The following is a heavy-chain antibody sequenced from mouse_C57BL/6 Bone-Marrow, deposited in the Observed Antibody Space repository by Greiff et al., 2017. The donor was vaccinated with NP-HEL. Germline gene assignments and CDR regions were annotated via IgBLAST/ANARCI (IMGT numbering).Heavy chain of an antibody. CDR2: IDPENGDT. V-gene: IGHV14-4*01. Sequence: DVKLQESGAELVRPGASVKLSCTASGFNIKDDYMHWVKQRPEQGLEWIGWIDPENGDTEYASKFQGKATITADTSSNTAYLQLSSLTSEDTAVYYCTTGPLPFWYFDVWGTGTTVTVSS. CDR1: GFNIKDDY. J-gene: IGHJ1*03. CDR3: TTGPLPFWYFDV. D-gene: IGHD5-5*01.